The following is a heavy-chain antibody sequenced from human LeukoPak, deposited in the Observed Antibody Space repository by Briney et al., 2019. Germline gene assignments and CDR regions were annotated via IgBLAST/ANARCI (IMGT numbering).Heavy chain of an antibody. Sequence: GGSLRLSCAASGFTFGGSWMTWVRQAPGKGLEWVANMGQWGREKYYVDNVKGRFTISRNNGKNSLYLQMNGLRAEDTAIYFCARGSGYLPENWGQGTRVTVSS. V-gene: IGHV3-7*01. J-gene: IGHJ4*02. D-gene: IGHD3-22*01. CDR2: MGQWGREK. CDR1: GFTFGGSW. CDR3: ARGSGYLPEN.